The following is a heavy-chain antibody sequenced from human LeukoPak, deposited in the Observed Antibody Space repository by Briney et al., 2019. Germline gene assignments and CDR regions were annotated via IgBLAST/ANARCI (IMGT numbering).Heavy chain of an antibody. CDR3: AREYYYGSGSYYKLDDAFDI. CDR2: ISSSSSYI. Sequence: PGGSLRLSCAASGFTFSSYSMNWVRQAPGKGLEWVSSISSSSSYIYYADSVKGRFTISRDNAKNSLYLQMNSLRAEDTAVYYCAREYYYGSGSYYKLDDAFDIWGQGTMVTVSS. V-gene: IGHV3-21*01. J-gene: IGHJ3*02. CDR1: GFTFSSYS. D-gene: IGHD3-10*01.